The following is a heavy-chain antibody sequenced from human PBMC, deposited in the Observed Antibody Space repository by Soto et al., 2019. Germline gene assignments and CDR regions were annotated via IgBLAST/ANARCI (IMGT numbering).Heavy chain of an antibody. Sequence: EVQLVESGGGLVKPGESLRLSCAASGFTFSNAWMTWVRQAPGKGLEWVGRIKRRYDGATTDYVAPVKGRFTISRDDSRNTLYLQMNSLGVEDTGVYYCARHETRLTGDGFDIWGQGTLVTVSS. D-gene: IGHD7-27*01. CDR3: ARHETRLTGDGFDI. J-gene: IGHJ3*02. CDR1: GFTFSNAW. CDR2: IKRRYDGATT. V-gene: IGHV3-15*07.